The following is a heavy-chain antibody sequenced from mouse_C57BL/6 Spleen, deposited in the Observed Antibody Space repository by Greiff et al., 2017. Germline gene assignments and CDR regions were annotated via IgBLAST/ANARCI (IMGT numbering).Heavy chain of an antibody. D-gene: IGHD2-2*01. CDR1: GYTFTSYW. V-gene: IGHV1-53*01. CDR2: INPSNGGT. J-gene: IGHJ4*01. CDR3: ARWGGYDDAMAY. Sequence: QVQLQQPGTELVKPGASVKLSCKASGYTFTSYWMHWVKQRPGQGLAWIGNINPSNGGTNYTEKFTSKATLTVDKSSSTAYMQLISLTSEDSAVSCCARWGGYDDAMAYWGQGTSVTVSS.